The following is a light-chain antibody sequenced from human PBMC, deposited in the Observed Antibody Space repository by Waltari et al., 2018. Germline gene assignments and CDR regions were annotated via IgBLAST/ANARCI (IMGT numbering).Light chain of an antibody. CDR3: QQYNSYSLLS. CDR1: QSISKW. CDR2: KES. J-gene: IGKJ4*01. V-gene: IGKV1-5*03. Sequence: DIQMTQSPSTLSASVGDRVIFSCRASQSISKWLAWYQQKPGKAPKLMIYKESTLESGVPSRFSGSGSGTEFTLTISRLQPEDFATYYCQQYNSYSLLSFGGGTKVEIK.